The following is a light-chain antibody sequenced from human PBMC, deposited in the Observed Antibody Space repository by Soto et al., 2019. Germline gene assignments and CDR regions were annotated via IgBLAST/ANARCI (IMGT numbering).Light chain of an antibody. CDR3: QHYGSSPRT. CDR1: QNISRS. J-gene: IGKJ1*01. CDR2: GTS. Sequence: EIVMTQSPVTLSVSPGERATLSCRASQNISRSLAWYQQKPGQGPSLLIYGTSTRAGGVPARFSGGGSGTEFTLTISRLEPEDFAVYYCQHYGSSPRTFGQGTKVEIK. V-gene: IGKV3-20*01.